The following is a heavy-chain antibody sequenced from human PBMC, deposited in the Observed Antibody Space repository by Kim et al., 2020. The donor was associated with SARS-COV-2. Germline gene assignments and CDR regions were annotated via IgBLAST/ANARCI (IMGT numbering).Heavy chain of an antibody. CDR1: GGTFSSYA. D-gene: IGHD1-1*01. CDR2: IIPIFGTA. CDR3: ARDLAGGMSGTTSYFDY. J-gene: IGHJ4*02. V-gene: IGHV1-69*13. Sequence: SVKVSCKASGGTFSSYAISWVRQAPGQGFEWMGGIIPIFGTANYAQKFQGRVTITADESTSTAYMELSSLRSEDTAVYYCARDLAGGMSGTTSYFDYWGQGTLVTVSS.